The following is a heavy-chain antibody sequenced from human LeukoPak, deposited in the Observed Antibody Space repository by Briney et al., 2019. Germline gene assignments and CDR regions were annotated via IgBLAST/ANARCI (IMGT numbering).Heavy chain of an antibody. CDR2: MNPNSGNT. Sequence: ASVKVSCKASGYTFTSYDINWVRQATGQGFEWMGWMNPNSGNTGYAQKFQGRVTMTRNTSISTAYMELSSLRSEDTAVYYCARASARTRIAAAGTIGYWGQGTLVTVSS. V-gene: IGHV1-8*01. CDR3: ARASARTRIAAAGTIGY. D-gene: IGHD6-13*01. CDR1: GYTFTSYD. J-gene: IGHJ4*02.